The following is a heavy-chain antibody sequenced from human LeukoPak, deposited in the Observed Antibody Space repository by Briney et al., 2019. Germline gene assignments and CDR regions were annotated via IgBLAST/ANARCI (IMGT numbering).Heavy chain of an antibody. Sequence: GGSLRLSCAASGFTFSTYAVSWVRQAPGKGLEWVALIPYDGSNKYYADSVKGRFTVSRDNSKNTLYLQMNSLRAEDTAVYYCVRGAYSSSWLNFDYWGQGTLVTVSS. CDR1: GFTFSTYA. V-gene: IGHV3-30*04. D-gene: IGHD6-13*01. CDR3: VRGAYSSSWLNFDY. CDR2: IPYDGSNK. J-gene: IGHJ4*02.